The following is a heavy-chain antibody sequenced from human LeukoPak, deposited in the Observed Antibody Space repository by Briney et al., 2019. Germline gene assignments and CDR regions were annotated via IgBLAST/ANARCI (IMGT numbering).Heavy chain of an antibody. Sequence: ASVKVSCKASGYTFTGYYMHWVRQAPGQGLEWMGWINPNSGGTNYAQKFQGRVTMTRDTSISTAYMELSRLRSDDTAVYYCARVSFGGILWFGRQKFDAFDIWGQGTMVTVSS. J-gene: IGHJ3*02. D-gene: IGHD3-10*01. CDR3: ARVSFGGILWFGRQKFDAFDI. CDR2: INPNSGGT. V-gene: IGHV1-2*02. CDR1: GYTFTGYY.